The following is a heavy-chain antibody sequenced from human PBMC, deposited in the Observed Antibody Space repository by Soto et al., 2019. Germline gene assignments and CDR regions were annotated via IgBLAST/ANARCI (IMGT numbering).Heavy chain of an antibody. J-gene: IGHJ6*02. CDR3: ARTGSNYGPYYYGMDV. V-gene: IGHV4-34*01. CDR1: GGSFSGYY. Sequence: SETLSLTCAVYGGSFSGYYWSWIRQPPGKGLEWIGEINHSGSTNYNPSLKSRVTISVDTSKNQFSLKLSSVTAADTAVYYCARTGSNYGPYYYGMDVWGQGTTVTVSS. CDR2: INHSGST. D-gene: IGHD4-4*01.